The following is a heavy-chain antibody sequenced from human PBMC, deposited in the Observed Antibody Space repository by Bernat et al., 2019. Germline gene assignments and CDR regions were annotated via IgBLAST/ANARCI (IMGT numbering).Heavy chain of an antibody. D-gene: IGHD6-19*01. Sequence: QVQLVESGGGVVQPGRSLRLSCAASGFTFSSYAMHWVRQAPGKGLEWVAVISYDGSNKYYADSVKGRFTISRDNSKNTLYLQMNSLRAEDTAVYYCARVGWRLVRDLGIDYWGQGTLVTVSS. CDR2: ISYDGSNK. V-gene: IGHV3-30-3*01. J-gene: IGHJ4*02. CDR1: GFTFSSYA. CDR3: ARVGWRLVRDLGIDY.